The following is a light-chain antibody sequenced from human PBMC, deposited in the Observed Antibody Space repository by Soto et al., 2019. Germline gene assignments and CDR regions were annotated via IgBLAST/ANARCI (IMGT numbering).Light chain of an antibody. Sequence: QSALTQPASVSGSPGQSITLSCTGTSGDVGTYDSVSWYQEYPGKAPKLLIYDVSSRPSGVSDRFSGSKSGNTASLTISGLQAEDEADYYCSSYTTSRVVVFGGGTKVTVL. CDR1: SGDVGTYDS. CDR2: DVS. CDR3: SSYTTSRVVV. V-gene: IGLV2-14*01. J-gene: IGLJ2*01.